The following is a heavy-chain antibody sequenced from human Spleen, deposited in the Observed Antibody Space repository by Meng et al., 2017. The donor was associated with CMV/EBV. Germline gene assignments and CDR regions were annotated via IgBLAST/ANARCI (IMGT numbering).Heavy chain of an antibody. Sequence: ASVKVSCKASGVTFNSYTISWVRQAPGQGLECMGWISAYNVNTKYAQKFQGRVTMTIETSTSTAYMELRSLRSDDTAVYYCARDGISGTTWPPRFYYYGMDVWGQGTTVTVSS. J-gene: IGHJ6*02. CDR2: ISAYNVNT. CDR1: GVTFNSYT. V-gene: IGHV1-18*01. D-gene: IGHD1-7*01. CDR3: ARDGISGTTWPPRFYYYGMDV.